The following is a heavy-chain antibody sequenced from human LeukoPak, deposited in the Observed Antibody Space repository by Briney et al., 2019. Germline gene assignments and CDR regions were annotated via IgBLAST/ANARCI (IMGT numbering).Heavy chain of an antibody. V-gene: IGHV3-7*01. CDR2: INQDGSEK. J-gene: IGHJ3*02. D-gene: IGHD4-17*01. Sequence: PGGSLRLSCAASGFTFSSYWMSWVRQAPGKGLEWVANINQDGSEKYYVDSVKGRFTISRDNAKNSLYLQMNSLRAEDTAVYYCGTTVTTSDAFGIWGQGTMVTVSS. CDR1: GFTFSSYW. CDR3: GTTVTTSDAFGI.